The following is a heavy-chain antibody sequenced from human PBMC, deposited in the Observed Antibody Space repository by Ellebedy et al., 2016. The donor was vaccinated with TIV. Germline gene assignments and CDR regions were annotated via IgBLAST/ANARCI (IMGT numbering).Heavy chain of an antibody. J-gene: IGHJ4*02. CDR2: INPNGGST. V-gene: IGHV1-46*03. CDR1: ESTFTSFY. D-gene: IGHD3-16*01. Sequence: ASVKVSCXALESTFTSFYMHWVRQAPGQGLEWMGTINPNGGSTTYAQKFQDRVTVTGDTSTSTVYMELSSLRSEDTALYYCARDGGGGIVTPRTGLGYWGQGTLVTVSS. CDR3: ARDGGGGIVTPRTGLGY.